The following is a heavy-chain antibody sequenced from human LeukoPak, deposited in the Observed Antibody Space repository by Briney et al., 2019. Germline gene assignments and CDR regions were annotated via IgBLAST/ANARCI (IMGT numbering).Heavy chain of an antibody. CDR1: GYTFTSYY. V-gene: IGHV1-46*01. J-gene: IGHJ4*02. D-gene: IGHD5-12*01. CDR2: INPSGGST. Sequence: ASVKVSCKASGYTFTSYYMHWVRQAPGQGLEWMGIINPSGGSTSYAQKFQGRVTMTRDTSTSTVYMELSSPRSEDTAVYYCARDNVDIVATIHFYFDYWGQGTLVTVSS. CDR3: ARDNVDIVATIHFYFDY.